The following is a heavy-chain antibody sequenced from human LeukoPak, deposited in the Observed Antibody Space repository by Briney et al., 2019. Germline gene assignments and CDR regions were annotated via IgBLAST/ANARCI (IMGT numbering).Heavy chain of an antibody. CDR2: LYTSGST. CDR1: GGSISTYF. D-gene: IGHD3-22*01. V-gene: IGHV4-4*07. J-gene: IGHJ6*02. Sequence: NPSETLSLTCTVSGGSISTYFWSWIRQPAGKGLEWIGRLYTSGSTDYNPSLKSRLTMSADTSKNQFSLRLGSVTAADTAVYYCARDRVDSSGYYYYYGMDVWGQGTTVTVSS. CDR3: ARDRVDSSGYYYYYGMDV.